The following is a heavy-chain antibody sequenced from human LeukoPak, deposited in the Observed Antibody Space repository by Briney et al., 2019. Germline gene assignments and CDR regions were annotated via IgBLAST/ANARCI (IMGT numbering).Heavy chain of an antibody. V-gene: IGHV4-34*01. CDR2: INHSGST. D-gene: IGHD3-16*02. CDR3: ARGLMVMWGSYRSNWFDP. Sequence: SETLSLTCAVYGGSFSGYYWSWIRQPPGKGLEWIGEINHSGSTNYNPSLKSRVTISVDTSKNQFSLKLSSVTAADTAVYYCARGLMVMWGSYRSNWFDPWGQGTLVTVSS. CDR1: GGSFSGYY. J-gene: IGHJ5*02.